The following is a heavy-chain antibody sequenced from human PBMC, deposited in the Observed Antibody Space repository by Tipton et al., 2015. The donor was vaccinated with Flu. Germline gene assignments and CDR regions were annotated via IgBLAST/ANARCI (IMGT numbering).Heavy chain of an antibody. J-gene: IGHJ4*02. CDR1: GFTFSGYG. D-gene: IGHD3-22*01. Sequence: RSLRLSCAASGFTFSGYGIHWVRQAPGKGLEWVAVVWYDGSNDYYADAVKGRFTISRDNSRNTLYLQMNNLRAEDTAVYYCARDSLVIPLDYWGQGTPVTVSS. CDR2: VWYDGSND. CDR3: ARDSLVIPLDY. V-gene: IGHV3-33*01.